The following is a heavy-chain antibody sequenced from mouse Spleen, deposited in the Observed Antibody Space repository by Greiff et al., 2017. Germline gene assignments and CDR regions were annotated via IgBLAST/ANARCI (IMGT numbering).Heavy chain of an antibody. CDR3: TRCSMDGYYEGYAMDY. CDR1: GYTFTSYW. Sequence: VQLQQSGTVLARPGASVKMSCKTSGYTFTSYWMHWVKQRPGQGLEWIGAIYPGNSDTSYNQKFKGKAKLTAVTSASTAYMELSSLTNEDSAVYYCTRCSMDGYYEGYAMDYWGQGTSVTVSS. V-gene: IGHV1-5*01. CDR2: IYPGNSDT. J-gene: IGHJ4*01. D-gene: IGHD2-3*01.